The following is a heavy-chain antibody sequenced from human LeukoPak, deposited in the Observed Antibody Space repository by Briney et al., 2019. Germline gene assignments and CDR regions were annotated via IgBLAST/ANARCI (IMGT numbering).Heavy chain of an antibody. CDR3: ASHLWGLFRPDY. D-gene: IGHD3-16*01. CDR2: INAGDGNT. CDR1: GGTFSSYA. V-gene: IGHV1-3*01. Sequence: RGASVKVSCKASGGTFSSYAISWVRQAPGQRLEWMGWINAGDGNTMYSQKFQDRVTFTRDTSASTAYMELSSLTSEDTAVYYCASHLWGLFRPDYWGQGTLVTVSS. J-gene: IGHJ4*02.